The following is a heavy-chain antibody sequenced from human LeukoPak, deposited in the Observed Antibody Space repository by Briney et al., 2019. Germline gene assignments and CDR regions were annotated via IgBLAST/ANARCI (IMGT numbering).Heavy chain of an antibody. J-gene: IGHJ5*02. D-gene: IGHD3-16*02. CDR2: IYYSGST. V-gene: IGHV4-34*01. CDR3: APLYDYVWGSYRYGFDP. CDR1: GGSFSGYY. Sequence: SETLSLTCAVYGGSFSGYYWSWIRQPPGKGLEWIGSIYYSGSTYYNPSLKSRVTISVDTSKNQFSLKLSSVTAADTAVYYCAPLYDYVWGSYRYGFDPWGQGTLVTVSS.